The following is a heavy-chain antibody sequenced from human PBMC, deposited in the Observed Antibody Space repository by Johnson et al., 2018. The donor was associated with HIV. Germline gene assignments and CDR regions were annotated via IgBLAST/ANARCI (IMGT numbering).Heavy chain of an antibody. D-gene: IGHD6-6*01. J-gene: IGHJ3*02. CDR1: GFTFSSYA. CDR3: AKERYSSSSVGAVDI. V-gene: IGHV3-30-3*01. CDR2: ISHDGSNK. Sequence: QVQLVESGGGVVQPGRSLRLSCAASGFTFSSYAMHWVRQAPGKGLEWVAVISHDGSNKYYADSVKGRFTISRDKSKNTLYLQMNSLRDEDTAVYYCAKERYSSSSVGAVDIWGQGTMVTVSS.